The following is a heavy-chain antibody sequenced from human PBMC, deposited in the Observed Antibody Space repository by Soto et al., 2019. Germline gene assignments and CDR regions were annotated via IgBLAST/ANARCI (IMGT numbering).Heavy chain of an antibody. CDR3: ERFFYYSSGFNEPRLDY. Sequence: ASVKVSCKASGGTFSSYAISWVRQAPGQGLEWMGEIIPIFGTANYAQKIQGRVTITADESTSTANMKMSSLRSEDTAVYYIERFFYYSSGFNEPRLDYGGQGTLVTVSS. J-gene: IGHJ4*02. V-gene: IGHV1-69*13. CDR1: GGTFSSYA. CDR2: IIPIFGTA. D-gene: IGHD3-22*01.